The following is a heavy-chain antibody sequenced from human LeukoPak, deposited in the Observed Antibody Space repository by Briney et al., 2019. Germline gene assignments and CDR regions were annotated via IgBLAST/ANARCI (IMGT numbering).Heavy chain of an antibody. CDR2: ITTGDGNT. J-gene: IGHJ5*02. V-gene: IGHV3-23*01. Sequence: PSGGSLRLSCTASGFTFSSYTMTWVRQAPGKGLKWVSTITTGDGNTYYADSVKGRFTVSRDNSKNTLYLQMNSLRAEDTAVYYCAKLVVAVAVSWFDPWGQGTLVTVSS. CDR3: AKLVVAVAVSWFDP. CDR1: GFTFSSYT. D-gene: IGHD6-19*01.